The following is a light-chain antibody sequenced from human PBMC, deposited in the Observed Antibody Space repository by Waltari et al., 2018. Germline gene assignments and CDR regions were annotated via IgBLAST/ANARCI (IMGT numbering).Light chain of an antibody. V-gene: IGLV1-44*01. CDR3: STWDDILGGPV. J-gene: IGLJ3*02. CDR2: SID. Sequence: QSVLTQPPSASGTPGQRVSFPCSGGSPHIGVTAVNWYQQLPGTAPKLLLHSIDQRPSGVPDRFSGSKSGTSASLAISGLQSEDEADYFCSTWDDILGGPVFGGGTKVTVL. CDR1: SPHIGVTA.